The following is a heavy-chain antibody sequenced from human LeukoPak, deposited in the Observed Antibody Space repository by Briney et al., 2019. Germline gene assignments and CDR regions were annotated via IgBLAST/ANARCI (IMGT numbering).Heavy chain of an antibody. CDR1: GGSFSGYY. Sequence: SETLSLTCAVYGGSFSGYYWSWIRQPPGKGLEWIGEINHSGSTNYNPSLKSRVTISVDTSKNQFSLKLSSVTAADTAVYYCASSGYYDYYYYYMDVWGKGTTVTVYS. CDR2: INHSGST. V-gene: IGHV4-34*01. D-gene: IGHD3-22*01. J-gene: IGHJ6*03. CDR3: ASSGYYDYYYYYMDV.